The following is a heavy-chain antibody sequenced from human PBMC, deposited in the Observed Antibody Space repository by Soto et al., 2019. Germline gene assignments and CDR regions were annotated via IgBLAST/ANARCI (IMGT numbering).Heavy chain of an antibody. J-gene: IGHJ4*02. V-gene: IGHV4-31*03. Sequence: QVQLQESGPGLVKPSQTLSLTCTVSGGSISSGGYYWSWIRQHPGKGLEWIGYIYYSGSTYYNPXLKSRVTISVXXSXNXXSLKLSSVTAADTAVYYCARVNWNDVNPETYYFDYWGQGTLVTVSS. CDR3: ARVNWNDVNPETYYFDY. CDR1: GGSISSGGYY. CDR2: IYYSGST. D-gene: IGHD1-1*01.